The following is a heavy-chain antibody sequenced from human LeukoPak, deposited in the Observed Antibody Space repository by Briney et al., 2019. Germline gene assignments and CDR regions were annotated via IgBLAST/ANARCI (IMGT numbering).Heavy chain of an antibody. CDR2: ISYDGSKK. CDR1: GFTFSNYA. Sequence: GGSLRLSCADSGFTFSNYAMHWVRQAPGKGLEWVAFISYDGSKKYYPDSVKGRFTVSRDNSKNTLYLQMNSLRAEDTAVYYCARGNYDILTGSSFDYWGRGTLVIVSS. V-gene: IGHV3-30*04. D-gene: IGHD3-9*01. CDR3: ARGNYDILTGSSFDY. J-gene: IGHJ4*02.